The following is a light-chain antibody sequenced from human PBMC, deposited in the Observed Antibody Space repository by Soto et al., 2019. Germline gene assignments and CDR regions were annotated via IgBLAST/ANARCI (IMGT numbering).Light chain of an antibody. CDR1: SGHGSYA. Sequence: QLVLTQSPSASASPGASVKLTCTLSSGHGSYAIAWHQQQPEKGPRYLLKVKSDGSHTKGDGIPDRFSGSSSGAERYLTIAGLQSEDEADYYCQTWGAGHVVFGGGTKVTVL. CDR3: QTWGAGHVV. J-gene: IGLJ2*01. CDR2: VKSDGSH. V-gene: IGLV4-69*01.